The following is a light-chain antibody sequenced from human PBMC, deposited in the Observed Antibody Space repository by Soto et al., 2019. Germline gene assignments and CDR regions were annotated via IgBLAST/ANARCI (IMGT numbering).Light chain of an antibody. Sequence: QSVPTQPASVSGSPGQSITISCSGTSRDIGAYDLVSWYQQHPGRAPKLIIYEVSHRFSGLSYRFSGSKSGNTASLPISGLQAEDEGDYYCTTFAPGRIYVFGSGTKVTVL. V-gene: IGLV2-14*03. CDR1: SRDIGAYDL. CDR3: TTFAPGRIYV. CDR2: EVS. J-gene: IGLJ1*01.